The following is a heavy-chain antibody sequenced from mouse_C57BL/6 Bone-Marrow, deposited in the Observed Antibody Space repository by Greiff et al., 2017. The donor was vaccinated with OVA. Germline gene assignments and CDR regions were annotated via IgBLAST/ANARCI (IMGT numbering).Heavy chain of an antibody. Sequence: VQLKQSGTVLARPGASVKMSCKTSGYTFTSYWTHWVKQRPGQGLEWIGAIYPGNSDTSYNQKFKGKAKLTAVTSASTAYMELSSLTNEDSAVYYCTRPYYYGSSYWYFDVWGTGTTVTVSS. J-gene: IGHJ1*03. CDR2: IYPGNSDT. V-gene: IGHV1-5*01. CDR3: TRPYYYGSSYWYFDV. CDR1: GYTFTSYW. D-gene: IGHD1-1*01.